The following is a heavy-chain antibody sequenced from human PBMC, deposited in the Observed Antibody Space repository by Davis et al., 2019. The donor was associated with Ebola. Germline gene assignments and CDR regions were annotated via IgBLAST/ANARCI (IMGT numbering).Heavy chain of an antibody. V-gene: IGHV4-39*01. CDR3: ARHVWWFDP. J-gene: IGHJ5*02. CDR2: IYYSGST. CDR1: GGSISSSSYY. D-gene: IGHD2-8*01. Sequence: PSETLSLTCTVSGGSISSSSYYWGWIRQPPGKGLEWIGSIYYSGSTYYNPSLKSRVTISVDTSKNQFSLKLSSVTAADTAVYYCARHVWWFDPWGQGTLVTVSS.